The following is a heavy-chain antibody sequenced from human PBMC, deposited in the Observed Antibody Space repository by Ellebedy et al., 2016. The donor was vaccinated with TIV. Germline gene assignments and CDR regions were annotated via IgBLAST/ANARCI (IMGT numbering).Heavy chain of an antibody. V-gene: IGHV1-69*13. J-gene: IGHJ6*02. D-gene: IGHD2/OR15-2a*01. CDR1: GGTFSSYA. CDR3: ARHSMPRDYYYGMDV. CDR2: IIPIFGTA. Sequence: ASVKVSCKASGGTFSSYAISWVRQAPGQGLEWMGGIIPIFGTANYAQKFQGRVTITADESTSTAYMELSSLRSEDTAVHYCARHSMPRDYYYGMDVWGQGTTVTVSS.